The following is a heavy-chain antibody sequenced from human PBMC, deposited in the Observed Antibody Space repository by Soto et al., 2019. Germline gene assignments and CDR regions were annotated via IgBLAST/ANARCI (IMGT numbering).Heavy chain of an antibody. Sequence: ASVKVSCKASGYTFTSYGISWVRQAPGQGLEWMGWISAYNGNTNYAQELQGRVTVTTDTSTSTAYMELRSLRSDDTAVYYCARGGGYFDWSTWFDPWGQGTLVTVSS. CDR1: GYTFTSYG. CDR3: ARGGGYFDWSTWFDP. J-gene: IGHJ5*02. D-gene: IGHD3-9*01. CDR2: ISAYNGNT. V-gene: IGHV1-18*04.